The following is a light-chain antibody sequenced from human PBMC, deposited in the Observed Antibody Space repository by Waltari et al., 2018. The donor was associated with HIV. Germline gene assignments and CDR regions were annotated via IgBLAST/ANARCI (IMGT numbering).Light chain of an antibody. CDR3: QSYDSNLSGL. CDR2: GNS. J-gene: IGLJ2*01. V-gene: IGLV1-40*01. Sequence: QSELTQPPSVSAAPGQRVTIPCTGSSSNNGAGYDVHWYQQVPGRAPKVVIYGNSNRHSGVPDRFSGSKSGSSASLVITGLQSEDEADYYCQSYDSNLSGLFGGGTKVTVL. CDR1: SSNNGAGYD.